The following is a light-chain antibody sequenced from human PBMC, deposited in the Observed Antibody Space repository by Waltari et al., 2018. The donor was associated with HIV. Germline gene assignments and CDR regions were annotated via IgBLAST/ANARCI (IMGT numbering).Light chain of an antibody. Sequence: QSALTQPPSVSGSPGQSVTISCTGTSSDVGSYTRVSWYQQPPGTVPKLMIYEVNVRPSGVPDRFSGSKSGNTASLTISGLQAEDEAEYYCSSYTAISTSAWIFGGGTKLTVL. CDR3: SSYTAISTSAWI. J-gene: IGLJ2*01. CDR2: EVN. V-gene: IGLV2-18*02. CDR1: SSDVGSYTR.